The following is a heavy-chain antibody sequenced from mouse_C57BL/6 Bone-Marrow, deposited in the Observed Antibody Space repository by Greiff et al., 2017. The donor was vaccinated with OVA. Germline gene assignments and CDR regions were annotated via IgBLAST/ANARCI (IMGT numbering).Heavy chain of an antibody. D-gene: IGHD1-1*01. J-gene: IGHJ4*01. V-gene: IGHV1-63*01. Sequence: VKLVESGAELVRPGTSVKMSCKASGYTFTNYWIGWAKQRPGHGLEWIGDIYPGGGYTNYNEKFKGKATLTADKSSSTAYMQFSSLTSEDSAIYYCARGETTDYYAMDYWGQGTSVTVSS. CDR2: IYPGGGYT. CDR1: GYTFTNYW. CDR3: ARGETTDYYAMDY.